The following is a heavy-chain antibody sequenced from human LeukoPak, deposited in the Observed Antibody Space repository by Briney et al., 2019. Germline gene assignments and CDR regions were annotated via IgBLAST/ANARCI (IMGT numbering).Heavy chain of an antibody. J-gene: IGHJ5*02. Sequence: PGGSLRLSCAASGFTFSDYYMTWIRQAPGKGLEWVSYISSSGSTIYYADSVKGRFTISRDNAKNSLYLQMNSLRAEDTAVYYCARAPRFRLVGVPKGPFDPWGQGTLVTVSS. CDR2: ISSSGSTI. CDR3: ARAPRFRLVGVPKGPFDP. D-gene: IGHD3-10*01. V-gene: IGHV3-11*01. CDR1: GFTFSDYY.